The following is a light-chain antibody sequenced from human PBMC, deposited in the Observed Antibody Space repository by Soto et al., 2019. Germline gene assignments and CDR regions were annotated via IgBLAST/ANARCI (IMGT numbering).Light chain of an antibody. CDR3: QYYSSSLSIT. Sequence: EIVLTQSPGILSLSPGERATLSCRASQSVRSTYLAWYQQKPGQAPRLLIHGASSRATGIPDRFSGSGSGTDFTITISRLEPEDFAVYYCQYYSSSLSITFGQGTRLDI. J-gene: IGKJ5*01. V-gene: IGKV3-20*01. CDR1: QSVRSTY. CDR2: GAS.